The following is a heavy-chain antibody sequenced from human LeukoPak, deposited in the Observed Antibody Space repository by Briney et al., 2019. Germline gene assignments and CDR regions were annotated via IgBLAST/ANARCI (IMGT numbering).Heavy chain of an antibody. CDR1: GYTFTSYG. CDR2: ISAYNENT. Sequence: ASVNVSRKASGYTFTSYGISWVRQAPGQGLEWMGWISAYNENTNYAQKFQGRVNMTTDTSTSTAYMELRSLRCDDTAVYYCARDDDLAVTYDYWGEGTLVTVSS. CDR3: ARDDDLAVTYDY. V-gene: IGHV1-18*01. D-gene: IGHD4-17*01. J-gene: IGHJ4*02.